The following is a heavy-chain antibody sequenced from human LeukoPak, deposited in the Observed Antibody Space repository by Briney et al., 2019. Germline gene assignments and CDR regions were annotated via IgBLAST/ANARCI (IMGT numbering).Heavy chain of an antibody. V-gene: IGHV3-48*03. CDR1: GFTFSSYE. CDR3: ARLTVRDSSSSPPYYYYYYMDV. Sequence: GGSLRLSCAASGFTFSSYEMNWVRQAPGKGLEWVSYISSSGSTIYYADSVKGQFTISRDNAKNSLYLQMNSLRAEDTAVYYCARLTVRDSSSSPPYYYYYYMDVWGKGTTVTVSS. CDR2: ISSSGSTI. D-gene: IGHD6-6*01. J-gene: IGHJ6*03.